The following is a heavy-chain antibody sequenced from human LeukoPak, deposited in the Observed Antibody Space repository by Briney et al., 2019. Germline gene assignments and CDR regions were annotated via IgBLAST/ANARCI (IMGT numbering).Heavy chain of an antibody. CDR1: GGSISGYY. V-gene: IGHV4-39*07. J-gene: IGHJ4*02. CDR2: IYYSGST. CDR3: ARVSGYVGIDY. Sequence: KASETLSLTCTVSGGSISGYYWGWIRQPPGKGLEWIGSIYYSGSTYYNPSLKGRVTISVDTSKNQFSLKLSSVTAADTAVYYCARVSGYVGIDYWGQGTLVTVSS. D-gene: IGHD5-12*01.